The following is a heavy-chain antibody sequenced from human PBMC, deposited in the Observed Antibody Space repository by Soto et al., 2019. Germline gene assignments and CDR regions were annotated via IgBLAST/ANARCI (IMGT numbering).Heavy chain of an antibody. D-gene: IGHD1-26*01. CDR3: ARLADTTNYYLNWFDP. V-gene: IGHV4-59*08. CDR2: ISYTGST. Sequence: QVQLQESGPGLVKPSETLSLTCTVSGGSINYQFWSWIRQPPGKGLEWIAYISYTGSTEYNPSLKRQVTISVDTAKTQFSLKLTSVTAADTAVYYCARLADTTNYYLNWFDPWGQGTLVTVSS. J-gene: IGHJ5*02. CDR1: GGSINYQF.